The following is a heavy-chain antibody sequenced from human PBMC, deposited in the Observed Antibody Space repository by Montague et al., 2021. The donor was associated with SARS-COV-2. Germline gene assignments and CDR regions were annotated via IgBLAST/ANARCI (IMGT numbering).Heavy chain of an antibody. CDR2: ISGDGGKT. J-gene: IGHJ6*02. CDR1: GFTFDDYV. D-gene: IGHD3-22*01. Sequence: PLRLSCAASGFTFDDYVMYWVRQPPGKGLEWVSLISGDGGKTYYADSVKGRFTTSRDNGKNSLYLQMNSLGTEDTALYHCAKGTYFYDSSGYYPESHYSYFDGMDVWGQGTTVTVSS. CDR3: AKGTYFYDSSGYYPESHYSYFDGMDV. V-gene: IGHV3-43*02.